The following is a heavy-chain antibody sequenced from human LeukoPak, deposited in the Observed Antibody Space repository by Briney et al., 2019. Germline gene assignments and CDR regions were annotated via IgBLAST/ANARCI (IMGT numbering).Heavy chain of an antibody. D-gene: IGHD4-17*01. CDR1: GFTFSSYW. J-gene: IGHJ4*02. CDR2: LNSDGSST. CDR3: ATYGARGY. Sequence: GGSLRLSCAASGFTFSSYWMHWVRQAPGKGLVWVSRLNSDGSSTNYADSVKGRFTISRDNAKNTLYLQMNSLRAEDTAVYYCATYGARGYWGQGTLLTVSS. V-gene: IGHV3-74*01.